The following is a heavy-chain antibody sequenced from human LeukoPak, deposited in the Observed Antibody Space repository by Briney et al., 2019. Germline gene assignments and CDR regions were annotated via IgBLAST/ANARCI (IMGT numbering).Heavy chain of an antibody. CDR1: GGSISNYY. CDR2: ICYSGST. J-gene: IGHJ6*03. CDR3: ARTTEGYCSSASCFGFSYSYYMDV. V-gene: IGHV4-59*01. Sequence: SETLSLTCTVSGGSISNYYWGWIRQPLGEGLEWIGSICYSGSTNYNPSLKSRVTISVDTSKNQFSLKLSSVIAADTAVYYCARTTEGYCSSASCFGFSYSYYMDVWGKGTTVTISS. D-gene: IGHD2-2*01.